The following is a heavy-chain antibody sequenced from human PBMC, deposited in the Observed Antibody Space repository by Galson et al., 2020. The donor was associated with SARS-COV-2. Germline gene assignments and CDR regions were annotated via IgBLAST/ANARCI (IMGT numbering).Heavy chain of an antibody. J-gene: IGHJ6*02. D-gene: IGHD2-2*01. V-gene: IGHV4-38-2*01. CDR2: IYHSGST. CDR3: ARARYCSSTSCSNFYGMDV. CDR1: GYPISSGFY. Sequence: PSETLSLTCAVSGYPISSGFYWGWIRQPPGKGLEWIGTIYHSGSTYYNPSLKSRVTISVDTSKNQFSLKLTSVTAADTAVYYCARARYCSSTSCSNFYGMDVWGQGTTVTVSS.